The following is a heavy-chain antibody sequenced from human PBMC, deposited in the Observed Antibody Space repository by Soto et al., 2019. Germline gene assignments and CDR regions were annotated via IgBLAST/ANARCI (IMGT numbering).Heavy chain of an antibody. CDR1: GYTFTGYY. V-gene: IGHV1-2*02. Sequence: ASVKVSCKASGYTFTGYYMHWVRQAPGQGLEWTGWINPNSGGTNYAQKFQGRVTMTRDTSISTAYMELSRLRSDDTAVYYCARDIITMVRGEGGMDVWGQGTTVTVSS. CDR3: ARDIITMVRGEGGMDV. CDR2: INPNSGGT. J-gene: IGHJ6*02. D-gene: IGHD3-10*01.